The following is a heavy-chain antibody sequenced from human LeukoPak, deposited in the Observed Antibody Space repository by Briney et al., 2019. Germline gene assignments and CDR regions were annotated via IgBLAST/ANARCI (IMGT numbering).Heavy chain of an antibody. Sequence: SETLSLTCPVPGGPISSYYWSWIRHPPGKELEWIGYIYYSGSPNYNPSLKSRVTISVNTSKIQFSLKLSSVTAADTAVYYCARVLGYCSSTSCRHYYYYGMDVWGQGTTVTVSS. CDR2: IYYSGSP. J-gene: IGHJ6*02. CDR1: GGPISSYY. CDR3: ARVLGYCSSTSCRHYYYYGMDV. D-gene: IGHD2-2*01. V-gene: IGHV4-59*01.